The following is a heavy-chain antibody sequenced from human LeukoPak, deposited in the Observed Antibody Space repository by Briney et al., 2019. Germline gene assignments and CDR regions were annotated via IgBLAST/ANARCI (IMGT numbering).Heavy chain of an antibody. Sequence: PSQTLSLTCTVSGGSISSGDYYWSWIRQPPGKGLEWFGYIYYSGSTYYNPSLKSRVTISVDTSKNQFSLKLSSVTAADTAVYYCARIPTSDSSGSTGYWGQGTLVTVSS. V-gene: IGHV4-30-4*01. D-gene: IGHD3-22*01. CDR1: GGSISSGDYY. J-gene: IGHJ4*02. CDR3: ARIPTSDSSGSTGY. CDR2: IYYSGST.